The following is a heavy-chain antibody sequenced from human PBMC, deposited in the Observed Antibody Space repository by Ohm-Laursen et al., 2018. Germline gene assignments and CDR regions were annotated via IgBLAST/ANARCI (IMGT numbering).Heavy chain of an antibody. CDR3: ARESLEGDEGWFDP. CDR2: ISSSGSTI. Sequence: SLRLSCAASGFTFSDYYMSWIRQAPGKGLEWVSYISSSGSTIYYADSVEGRFTISRDNAKNSLYLQMNSLRAEDTAVYYCARESLEGDEGWFDPWGQGTLVTVSS. V-gene: IGHV3-11*01. CDR1: GFTFSDYY. D-gene: IGHD2-21*01. J-gene: IGHJ5*02.